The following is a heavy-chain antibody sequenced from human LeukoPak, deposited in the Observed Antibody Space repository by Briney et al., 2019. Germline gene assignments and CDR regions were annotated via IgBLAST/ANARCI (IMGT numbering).Heavy chain of an antibody. CDR3: AKDDAWGRYKD. Sequence: GGSLRLSCAASGFTFSSYGMSWVRQAPGKGLEWVSGISPSGGITYYTDSVKGRFTISRDNSKNTVSLQMNSLRGEDTAVYYCAKDDAWGRYKDWGQGTLVTVSS. CDR1: GFTFSSYG. J-gene: IGHJ1*01. D-gene: IGHD3-16*01. CDR2: ISPSGGIT. V-gene: IGHV3-23*01.